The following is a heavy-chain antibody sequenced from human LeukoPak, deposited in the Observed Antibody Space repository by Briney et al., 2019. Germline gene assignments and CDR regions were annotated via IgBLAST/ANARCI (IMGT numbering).Heavy chain of an antibody. J-gene: IGHJ4*02. CDR3: ARSNTPGIAVAGTGFDY. CDR1: GGSVSSGSYY. D-gene: IGHD6-19*01. V-gene: IGHV4-61*01. CDR2: IYYSGST. Sequence: PSETLSLTCTVSGGSVSSGSYYWSWIRQPPGKGLEWIGYIYYSGSTNYNPSLKSRVTISVDTSKNQFSLKLSSVTAADTAVYYCARSNTPGIAVAGTGFDYWGQGTLVTVSS.